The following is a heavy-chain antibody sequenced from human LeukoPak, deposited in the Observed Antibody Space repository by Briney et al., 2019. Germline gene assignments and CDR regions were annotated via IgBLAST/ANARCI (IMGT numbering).Heavy chain of an antibody. J-gene: IGHJ4*02. D-gene: IGHD5-18*01. V-gene: IGHV3-11*04. CDR3: ARAGRGFNYGYSDY. CDR1: RFSFSDYY. Sequence: GGSLRLSCAASRFSFSDYYMTWIRQAPGKGLEWVSYISGSGGSIYYTDSVKGRFTMSRDNVKNSLYLQMNSLRAEDTAVYYCARAGRGFNYGYSDYWGQGTLVTVSS. CDR2: ISGSGGSI.